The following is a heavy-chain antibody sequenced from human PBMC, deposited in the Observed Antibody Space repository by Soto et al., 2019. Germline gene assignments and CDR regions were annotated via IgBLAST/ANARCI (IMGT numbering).Heavy chain of an antibody. D-gene: IGHD6-19*01. Sequence: PGGSLRLSCAASGFTFSSYAMSWVRQAPGKGLEWVSAISGSGGSTYYADSVKGRFTISRDNSKNTLYLQMNSLRAEDTAVYYCAKDRYSSGRDYYYYYGMDVWGQGTTVTVSS. J-gene: IGHJ6*02. CDR2: ISGSGGST. CDR1: GFTFSSYA. CDR3: AKDRYSSGRDYYYYYGMDV. V-gene: IGHV3-23*01.